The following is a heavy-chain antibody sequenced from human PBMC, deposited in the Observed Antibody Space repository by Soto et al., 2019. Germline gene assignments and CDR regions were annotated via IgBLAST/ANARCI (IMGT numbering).Heavy chain of an antibody. V-gene: IGHV3-21*01. CDR3: ARDYYYDSSGYYAGFDY. J-gene: IGHJ4*02. Sequence: PGGSLRLSCVASGFTFSSYSMNWVRQAPGKGLEWVSSISSSSSYIYYADSVKGRFTISRDNAKNSLYLQMNSLRAEDTAAYYCARDYYYDSSGYYAGFDYWGQGTLVTSP. CDR1: GFTFSSYS. CDR2: ISSSSSYI. D-gene: IGHD3-22*01.